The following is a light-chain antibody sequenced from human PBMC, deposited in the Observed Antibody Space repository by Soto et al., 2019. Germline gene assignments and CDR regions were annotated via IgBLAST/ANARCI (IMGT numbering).Light chain of an antibody. CDR3: QQCAFSPRT. CDR1: QSVTNNY. J-gene: IGKJ1*01. V-gene: IGKV3-20*01. CDR2: DAS. Sequence: IVLTQSPGTLSLSPGERATLSCRASQSVTNNYLAWYQQKPGQAPRLLIFDASNRATGIPDRFSGSGSGTDFTLTISRLEPEDFAVYYCQQCAFSPRTFGQGTKVEIK.